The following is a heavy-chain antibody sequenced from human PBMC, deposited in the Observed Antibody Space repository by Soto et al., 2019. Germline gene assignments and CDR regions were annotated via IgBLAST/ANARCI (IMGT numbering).Heavy chain of an antibody. CDR3: VKAFGDYALFDY. CDR2: ISSNGGST. Sequence: PGGSLRLSCSAYGFTFSSYAMHWVRQAPGKGLGYVSAISSNGGSTYYADSVKGRFTISRDNSKNTLYLQMSSLRAEDTAVYYCVKAFGDYALFDYWGQGTLVTVSS. D-gene: IGHD4-17*01. V-gene: IGHV3-64D*06. CDR1: GFTFSSYA. J-gene: IGHJ4*02.